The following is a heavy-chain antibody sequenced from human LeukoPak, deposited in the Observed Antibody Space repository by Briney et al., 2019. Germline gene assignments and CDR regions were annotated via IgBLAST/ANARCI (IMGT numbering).Heavy chain of an antibody. Sequence: PSETLSPTCAVYGGSFSGYYWSWIRQPPGKGLEWIGEINHSGSTNYNPPLKSRVTISVDTSKNQFSLKLSSVTAADTAVYYCARVSPGIAVAGPRGYFDYWGQGTLVTVSS. CDR1: GGSFSGYY. D-gene: IGHD6-19*01. CDR2: INHSGST. CDR3: ARVSPGIAVAGPRGYFDY. V-gene: IGHV4-34*01. J-gene: IGHJ4*02.